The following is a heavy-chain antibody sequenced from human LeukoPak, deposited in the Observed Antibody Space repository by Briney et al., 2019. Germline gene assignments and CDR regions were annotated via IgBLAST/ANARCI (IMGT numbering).Heavy chain of an antibody. CDR1: GFIFSSYE. CDR3: ARWYCSGTNCQSYYYGMDV. J-gene: IGHJ6*02. V-gene: IGHV3-48*03. Sequence: GGSLRLSCAASGFIFSSYEMNWVRQAPGKGLEWVSFISSNGDTITYVDSVKGRFTISRDNAKNSLYLQMNSLRAEDTAVYYCARWYCSGTNCQSYYYGMDVWGQGTTVTVSS. CDR2: ISSNGDTI. D-gene: IGHD2-2*01.